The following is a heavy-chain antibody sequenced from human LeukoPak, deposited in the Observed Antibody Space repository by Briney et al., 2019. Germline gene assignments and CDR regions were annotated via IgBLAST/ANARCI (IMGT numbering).Heavy chain of an antibody. CDR3: AKINSLNYYMDV. V-gene: IGHV3-23*01. D-gene: IGHD3-16*01. CDR1: GFTFSSYA. J-gene: IGHJ6*03. CDR2: ISGSGGST. Sequence: GGSLRLSCAASGFTFSSYAMSWVRQAPGKGLEWVSAISGSGGSTYYADSVKGRFTISRDNSKNTLYLQINSLRAEDTAVYYCAKINSLNYYMDVWGKGTTVTVSS.